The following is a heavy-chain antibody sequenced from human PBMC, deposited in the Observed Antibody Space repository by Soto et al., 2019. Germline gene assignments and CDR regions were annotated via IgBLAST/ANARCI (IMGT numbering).Heavy chain of an antibody. CDR2: ISLSGDAT. CDR1: GFIFSNSA. J-gene: IGHJ4*02. V-gene: IGHV3-23*01. D-gene: IGHD3-22*01. Sequence: EVHLLESGGGLVQPGGSLRLSCSASGFIFSNSAMNWVRQAPGKGLEWVSTISLSGDATYYAGSVRGRFTITRDNSKNTLHLQMTSLRAEDTAVYYCAKDESTGYFDSGHYWGQGTLVTVSS. CDR3: AKDESTGYFDSGHY.